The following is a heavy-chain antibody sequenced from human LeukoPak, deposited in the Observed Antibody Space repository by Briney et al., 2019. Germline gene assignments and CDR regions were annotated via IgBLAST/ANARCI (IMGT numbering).Heavy chain of an antibody. V-gene: IGHV3-48*01. CDR3: ARDHNYAFDN. CDR1: GFPFIEYS. J-gene: IGHJ4*02. D-gene: IGHD1-1*01. Sequence: GGSLRLSCTASGFPFIEYSMNWVRQAPGKGLEWVSYIGIDSGNTKYADSVRGRFTISADKAKNSLYLQMNSLRVEDTAVYYCARDHNYAFDNWGQGTLVSVAS. CDR2: IGIDSGNT.